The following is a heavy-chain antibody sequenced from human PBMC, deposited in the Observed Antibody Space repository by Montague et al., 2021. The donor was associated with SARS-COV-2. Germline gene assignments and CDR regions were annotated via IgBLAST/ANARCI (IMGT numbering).Heavy chain of an antibody. J-gene: IGHJ6*02. Sequence: SETLSLTCTVSGGSISNYYWSCIRQPPGKGLEWIGYIYNGGSTNYNPSLRSRVTISVDPSEIQFSLRLSSVTAADTAVYYCAREAVEKRVRTRMTGRLEENYYYVLDVWGQGTTVIVSS. V-gene: IGHV4-59*01. CDR2: IYNGGST. D-gene: IGHD3-3*01. CDR1: GGSISNYY. CDR3: AREAVEKRVRTRMTGRLEENYYYVLDV.